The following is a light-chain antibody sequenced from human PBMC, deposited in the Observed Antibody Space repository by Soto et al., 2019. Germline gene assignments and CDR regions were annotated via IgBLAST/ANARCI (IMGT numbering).Light chain of an antibody. CDR3: QQRSNWPWT. CDR2: EAS. V-gene: IGKV3-11*01. CDR1: QSVTKNN. Sequence: EIVLTQSPGTLSLSPGERATLSCRASQSVTKNNLNWYQQKPGQAPRLLIYEASSRATGIPARFSGGGSGTVFTLTISRLEPEDFAVYYCQQRSNWPWTFGQGTKVDIK. J-gene: IGKJ1*01.